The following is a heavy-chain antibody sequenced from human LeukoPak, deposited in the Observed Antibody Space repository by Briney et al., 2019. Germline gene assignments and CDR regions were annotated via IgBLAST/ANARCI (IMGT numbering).Heavy chain of an antibody. J-gene: IGHJ4*02. CDR3: ARGVVIAPQTFDY. V-gene: IGHV3-23*01. D-gene: IGHD2-21*01. Sequence: PGGTLRLSCAASGFTFKNYGMSWVRQAPGKGLEWVSAVCTSGDCTYYGDSVKGRFTISRDNSKNTVYLQMNSLRAEDTAVYYCARGVVIAPQTFDYWGQGTLVTVSS. CDR2: VCTSGDCT. CDR1: GFTFKNYG.